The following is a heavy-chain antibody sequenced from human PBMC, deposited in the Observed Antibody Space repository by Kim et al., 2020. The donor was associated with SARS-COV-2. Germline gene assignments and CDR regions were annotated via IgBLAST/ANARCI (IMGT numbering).Heavy chain of an antibody. CDR3: ARQYYYDSSGYPPRGWFDP. CDR2: TYYRSKWYN. Sequence: SQTLSLTCAISGDSVSSNSAAWNWIRQSPSRGLEWLGRTYYRSKWYNDYAVSVKSRITINPDTSKNQFSLQLNSVTPEDTAVYYCARQYYYDSSGYPPRGWFDPWGQGTLVTVSS. V-gene: IGHV6-1*01. D-gene: IGHD3-22*01. J-gene: IGHJ5*02. CDR1: GDSVSSNSAA.